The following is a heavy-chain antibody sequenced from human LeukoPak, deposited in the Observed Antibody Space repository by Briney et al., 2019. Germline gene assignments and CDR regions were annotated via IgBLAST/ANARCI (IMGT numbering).Heavy chain of an antibody. D-gene: IGHD6-13*01. J-gene: IGHJ4*02. Sequence: PGGSLRLSCAASGFTFSNYGMHWVRQAPGKGLEWVAVIWYDGSNKYYTDSVKGRFTISRDNSKNTLYLQMNSLRAEDTAVYCCATWYGNPKYYFDYWGQGTLVTVSS. CDR3: ATWYGNPKYYFDY. V-gene: IGHV3-33*01. CDR2: IWYDGSNK. CDR1: GFTFSNYG.